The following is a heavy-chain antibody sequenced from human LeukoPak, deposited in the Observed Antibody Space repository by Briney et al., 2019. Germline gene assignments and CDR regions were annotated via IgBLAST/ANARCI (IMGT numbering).Heavy chain of an antibody. V-gene: IGHV3-21*01. Sequence: GGSLRLSCAASGFTFSSYAMHWVRQAPGKGLEWVSSISSSSSYIYYADSVKGRFTISRDNAKNPLYLQMNSLRAEDTAVYYCASSTVDTAIVGYWGQGTLVTVSS. D-gene: IGHD5-18*01. CDR1: GFTFSSYA. CDR3: ASSTVDTAIVGY. CDR2: ISSSSSYI. J-gene: IGHJ4*02.